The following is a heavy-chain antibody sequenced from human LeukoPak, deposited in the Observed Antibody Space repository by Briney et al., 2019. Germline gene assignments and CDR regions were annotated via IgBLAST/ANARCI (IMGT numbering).Heavy chain of an antibody. V-gene: IGHV3-30*04. D-gene: IGHD3-16*01. CDR3: AKVRGGRTARLAPLEY. Sequence: PGRSLRLSCTASGFTFGDYAMSWFRQAPGKGLEWVAVMSYDGSNKYYADSVKGRFTISRDNSENTLYLQMNSLRTEDTAVYYCAKVRGGRTARLAPLEYWGQGTLVTVSS. CDR2: MSYDGSNK. CDR1: GFTFGDYA. J-gene: IGHJ4*02.